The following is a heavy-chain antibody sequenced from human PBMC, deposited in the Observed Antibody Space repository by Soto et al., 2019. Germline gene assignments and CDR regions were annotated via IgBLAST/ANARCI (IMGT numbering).Heavy chain of an antibody. CDR1: GFTFSSYS. CDR3: ARDSGHIVVVTATYYFDY. Sequence: VQLVESGGGLVKPGGSLRLSCAASGFTFSSYSMNWVRQAPGKGLEWVSSISSSSSYIYYADSVKGRFTISRDNAKNSLYLQMNSLRAEDTAVYYCARDSGHIVVVTATYYFDYWGQGTLVTVSS. J-gene: IGHJ4*02. V-gene: IGHV3-21*01. CDR2: ISSSSSYI. D-gene: IGHD2-21*02.